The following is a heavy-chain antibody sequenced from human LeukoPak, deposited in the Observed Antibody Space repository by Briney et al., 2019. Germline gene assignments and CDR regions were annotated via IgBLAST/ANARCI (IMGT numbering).Heavy chain of an antibody. CDR1: GFTFSSYW. Sequence: PGGSLRLSCAASGFTFSSYWMSWVRQAPGKGLEWVANIKQDGSEKYYVDSVKGRFTISRDNAKNSLYLQMNSLRAEGTAVYYCARNHYYYDSSGYLYWGQGTLVTVSS. CDR3: ARNHYYYDSSGYLY. CDR2: IKQDGSEK. J-gene: IGHJ4*02. V-gene: IGHV3-7*01. D-gene: IGHD3-22*01.